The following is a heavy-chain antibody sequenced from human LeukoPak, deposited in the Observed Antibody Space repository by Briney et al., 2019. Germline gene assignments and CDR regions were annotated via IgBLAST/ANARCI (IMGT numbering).Heavy chain of an antibody. J-gene: IGHJ6*03. CDR1: GFTFSSYG. CDR3: AKCGVRHDYVWGSYSYYYMDV. D-gene: IGHD3-16*01. V-gene: IGHV3-23*01. CDR2: ISGSGGST. Sequence: GGSLRLSCAASGFTFSSYGMSWVRQAPGKGLEWVSAISGSGGSTYYADSVKGRFTISRDNSKNTLYLQMNSLRAEDTAVYYCAKCGVRHDYVWGSYSYYYMDVWGKGTTVTISS.